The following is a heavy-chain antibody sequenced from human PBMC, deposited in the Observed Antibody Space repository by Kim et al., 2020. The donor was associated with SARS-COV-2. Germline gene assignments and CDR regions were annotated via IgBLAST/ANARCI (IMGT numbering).Heavy chain of an antibody. D-gene: IGHD3-16*01. CDR1: GGSFSGYY. V-gene: IGHV4-34*01. CDR2: INHSGST. CDR3: ARSIKYDYVWGSASYNWFDP. Sequence: SETLSLTCAVYGGSFSGYYWSWIRQPPGKGLEWIGEINHSGSTNYNPSLKSRVTISVDTSKNQFSLKLSSVTAADTAVYYCARSIKYDYVWGSASYNWFDPWGQGTLVTVSS. J-gene: IGHJ5*02.